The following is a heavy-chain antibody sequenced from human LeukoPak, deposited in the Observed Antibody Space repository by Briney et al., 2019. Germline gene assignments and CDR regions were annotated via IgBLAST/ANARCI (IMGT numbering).Heavy chain of an antibody. CDR2: ISWNSGYI. Sequence: PGRSLRLSCAASGFTFDSYAMNWVRQAPGKGLEWLSIISWNSGYIGYADSVKGRFTISRDNAKKSLDVQMNSLRAEDAAFYYCAKVRGTYSSGYLFDYWGQGTLVTVSS. CDR1: GFTFDSYA. CDR3: AKVRGTYSSGYLFDY. V-gene: IGHV3-9*01. J-gene: IGHJ4*02. D-gene: IGHD6-19*01.